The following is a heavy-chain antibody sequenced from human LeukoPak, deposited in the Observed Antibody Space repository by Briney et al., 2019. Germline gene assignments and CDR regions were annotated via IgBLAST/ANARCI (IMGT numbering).Heavy chain of an antibody. J-gene: IGHJ6*02. D-gene: IGHD3-9*01. CDR1: GFTFSSYA. Sequence: GGSLRLSCAASGFTFSSYAMSWVRQAPGKGLEWVANIKQDGSEKYYVDSVKGRFTISRDNAENSLYLQMNSLRAEDTAVYYCARVDVLRYFDWLLHTFYYYGMDVWGQGTTVTVSS. V-gene: IGHV3-7*04. CDR3: ARVDVLRYFDWLLHTFYYYGMDV. CDR2: IKQDGSEK.